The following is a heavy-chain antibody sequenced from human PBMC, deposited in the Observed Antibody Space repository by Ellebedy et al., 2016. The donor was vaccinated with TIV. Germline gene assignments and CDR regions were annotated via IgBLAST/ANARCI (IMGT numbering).Heavy chain of an antibody. CDR1: GYSISSGYY. V-gene: IGHV4-38-2*02. Sequence: SETLSLXXTVSGYSISSGYYWGWIRQPPGKGLEWIGNIYHSGSTYYNPSLKSRVTISVDTSKNQFSLKLSSVTAADTAVYYCARSGGGIVGAPNRYFYYYYMDVWGKGTTVTVSS. CDR2: IYHSGST. D-gene: IGHD1-26*01. J-gene: IGHJ6*03. CDR3: ARSGGGIVGAPNRYFYYYYMDV.